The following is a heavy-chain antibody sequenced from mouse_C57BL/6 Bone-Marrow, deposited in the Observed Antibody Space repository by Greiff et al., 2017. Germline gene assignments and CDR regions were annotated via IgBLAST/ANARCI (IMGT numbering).Heavy chain of an antibody. CDR3: TTGRHYFDY. J-gene: IGHJ2*01. CDR1: GFNIKDDY. Sequence: VQLQQSGAELVRPGASVKLSCTASGFNIKDDYMHWVKQRPEQGLEWIGWIDPENGDTEYASKFQGKATITADTSSNTAYLQLSSLTSEDTAVYYCTTGRHYFDYWGQGTTLTVSS. CDR2: IDPENGDT. V-gene: IGHV14-4*01.